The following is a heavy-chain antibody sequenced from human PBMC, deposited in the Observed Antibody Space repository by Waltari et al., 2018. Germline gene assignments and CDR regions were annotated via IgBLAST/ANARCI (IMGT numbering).Heavy chain of an antibody. Sequence: QVQLQESGPGLVKPSETLSLTCTVSGGSISNYYWSWIRQPPGKGLEWIGYIYYTGSPNFNPSLRSRVTISVDTSKNQFSLKLSSVTAADTAVYYCARLSYDTGSYYFDFWGQGTLVTVSS. D-gene: IGHD3-22*01. CDR2: IYYTGSP. J-gene: IGHJ4*02. CDR1: GGSISNYY. V-gene: IGHV4-59*08. CDR3: ARLSYDTGSYYFDF.